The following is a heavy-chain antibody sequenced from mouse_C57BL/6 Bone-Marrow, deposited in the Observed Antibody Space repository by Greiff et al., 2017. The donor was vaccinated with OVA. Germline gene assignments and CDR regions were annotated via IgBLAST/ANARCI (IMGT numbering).Heavy chain of an antibody. V-gene: IGHV5-15*01. CDR3: ARHPPQYYGSSLWYFDV. Sequence: EVQGVESGGGLVQPGGSLKLSCAASGFTFSDYGMAWVRQAPRKGPEWVAFISNLAYSIYYADTVTGRFTISRENAKNTLYLEMSSLRSEDTAMYYCARHPPQYYGSSLWYFDVWGTGTTVTVSS. D-gene: IGHD1-1*01. CDR1: GFTFSDYG. CDR2: ISNLAYSI. J-gene: IGHJ1*03.